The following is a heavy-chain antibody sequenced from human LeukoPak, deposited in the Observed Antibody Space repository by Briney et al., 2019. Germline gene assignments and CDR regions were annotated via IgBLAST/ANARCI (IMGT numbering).Heavy chain of an antibody. CDR1: GFIFSNYG. CDR3: ASGGHVDY. J-gene: IGHJ4*02. Sequence: GGSLRLSCAASGFIFSNYGMHWVRQAPGKGLEWVSFIRYDGTNKYSADSVKGRFTISRDNSKNTLYLQMNSLRADDTAVYYCASGGHVDYCGQGTLVTVSS. D-gene: IGHD3-10*01. CDR2: IRYDGTNK. V-gene: IGHV3-30*02.